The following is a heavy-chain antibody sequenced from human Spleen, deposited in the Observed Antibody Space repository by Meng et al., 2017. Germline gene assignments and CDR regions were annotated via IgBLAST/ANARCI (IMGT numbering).Heavy chain of an antibody. CDR3: ERVMWYLDL. CDR1: GFTFNSYW. J-gene: IGHJ2*01. Sequence: LSLTCAASGFTFNSYWMHWVRQAPGKGLVWVSRINGDGSSTAYADFVKGRFTISRDNAKNSLYLQMNSLRVEDTAVYYCERVMWYLDLWGHGTLVTVSS. V-gene: IGHV3-74*03. CDR2: INGDGSST.